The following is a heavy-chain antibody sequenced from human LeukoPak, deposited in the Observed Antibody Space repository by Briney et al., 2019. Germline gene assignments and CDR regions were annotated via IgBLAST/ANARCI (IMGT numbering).Heavy chain of an antibody. D-gene: IGHD6-19*01. J-gene: IGHJ4*02. Sequence: GGSLRLSCAASGFTFSSYAMSWVRQAPGKGLEWLSTISGSGGSTYYADSVKGRFTISRDNSKNMLYLQMNSLRAEGTAVYYCANRDSSGWYHYFDYWGQGTLVTVSS. CDR2: ISGSGGST. CDR1: GFTFSSYA. V-gene: IGHV3-23*01. CDR3: ANRDSSGWYHYFDY.